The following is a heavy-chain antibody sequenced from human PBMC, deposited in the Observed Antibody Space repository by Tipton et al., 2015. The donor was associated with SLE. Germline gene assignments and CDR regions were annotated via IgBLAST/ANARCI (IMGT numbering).Heavy chain of an antibody. CDR2: VYYTGNT. CDR3: VFVPRYNWNYIAH. V-gene: IGHV4-39*07. D-gene: IGHD1-7*01. CDR1: GDSISSSSYY. Sequence: TLSLTCIVSGDSISSSSYYWGWIRQPPGKGLEWVGTVYYTGNTFYNPSLKSRVTISVDRSQNHFSLKLSSVTAEDTAIYYCVFVPRYNWNYIAHWGRGTLVTVSS. J-gene: IGHJ5*02.